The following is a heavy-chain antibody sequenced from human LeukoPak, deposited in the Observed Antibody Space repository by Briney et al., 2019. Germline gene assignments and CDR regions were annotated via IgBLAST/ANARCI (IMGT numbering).Heavy chain of an antibody. D-gene: IGHD2-15*01. Sequence: SGTLSLTCIVSGFSISSGYYWGWIRQPPGKGLEWIGSIYHSGSTYYNPSLKSRVTISVDTSKTQFSLKLNSVTAADTAVYYCVRFSGYCTGGSCPGNWFDPWAREPWSPSPQ. CDR1: GFSISSGYY. CDR2: IYHSGST. V-gene: IGHV4-38-2*02. CDR3: VRFSGYCTGGSCPGNWFDP. J-gene: IGHJ5*02.